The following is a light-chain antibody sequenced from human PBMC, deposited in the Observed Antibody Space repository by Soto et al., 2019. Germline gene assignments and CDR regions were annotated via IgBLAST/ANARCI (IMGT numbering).Light chain of an antibody. J-gene: IGKJ1*01. CDR2: KAS. Sequence: DIQMTQSPSTLSASVGDRVTITCRASQSISSWLAGYQQKPGKAPKRLSYKASSLESGVPSRFSASASRKDFTLTTSTLQPKDFATYYCQQSYRMIPPFGQATKV. V-gene: IGKV1-5*03. CDR3: QQSYRMIPP. CDR1: QSISSW.